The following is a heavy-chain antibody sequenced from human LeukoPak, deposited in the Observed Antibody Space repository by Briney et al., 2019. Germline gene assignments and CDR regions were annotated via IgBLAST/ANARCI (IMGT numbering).Heavy chain of an antibody. J-gene: IGHJ4*02. CDR3: AKDPTDFDSSGQTYFDY. Sequence: GGSLRLSCAASGFTFSSYEMNWVRQAPGKGLEWVSGISGSGGITHYADSVRGRFTISRDNSKNTLYLQMNSLRAEDTAVYYCAKDPTDFDSSGQTYFDYWGQGSLVTVSS. CDR1: GFTFSSYE. D-gene: IGHD3-22*01. CDR2: ISGSGGIT. V-gene: IGHV3-23*01.